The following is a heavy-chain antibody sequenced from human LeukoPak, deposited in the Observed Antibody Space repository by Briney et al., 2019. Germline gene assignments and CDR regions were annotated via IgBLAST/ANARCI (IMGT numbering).Heavy chain of an antibody. D-gene: IGHD3-22*01. Sequence: GESLKISCKGSGYSFTSYWIDWVRQMPGKGLEWMGIIYPGDSDTRYSPSFQGQVTISADKSISTAYLQWSSLKASDTAMYCARHRGSMYYYDSSGWYFDYWGQGALVTVSS. J-gene: IGHJ4*02. CDR1: GYSFTSYW. CDR2: IYPGDSDT. V-gene: IGHV5-51*01. CDR3: ARHRGSMYYYDSSGWYFDY.